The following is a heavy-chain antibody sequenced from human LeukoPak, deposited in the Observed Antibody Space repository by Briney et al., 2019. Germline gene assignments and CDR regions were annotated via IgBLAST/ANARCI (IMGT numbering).Heavy chain of an antibody. D-gene: IGHD1-26*01. CDR2: ISYSGRT. Sequence: SETLSLTCSVSGGSIGSSFWNWIRLSPGKGLECIGYISYSGRTNYSPSLKSRVTISIDTSKNQLSLTMTSVTAADTALYYCARDRSGTYYTFDVWGQGTMVSVSA. V-gene: IGHV4-59*13. J-gene: IGHJ3*01. CDR1: GGSIGSSF. CDR3: ARDRSGTYYTFDV.